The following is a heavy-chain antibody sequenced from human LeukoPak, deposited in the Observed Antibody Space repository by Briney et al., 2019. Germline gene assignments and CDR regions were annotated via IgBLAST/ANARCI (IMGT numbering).Heavy chain of an antibody. V-gene: IGHV4-4*02. CDR1: GGSISGNNW. D-gene: IGHD1-1*01. CDR2: IYHSGSP. J-gene: IGHJ4*02. Sequence: SGTLFLTCAVSGGSISGNNWWGWVRQPPGKGLEWIGEIYHSGSPNYNPSLKSRVTISVDKSRNHFSLNLSSVTAADTAVYYCARVNINNWHSCDYWGQGTLVTVSS. CDR3: ARVNINNWHSCDY.